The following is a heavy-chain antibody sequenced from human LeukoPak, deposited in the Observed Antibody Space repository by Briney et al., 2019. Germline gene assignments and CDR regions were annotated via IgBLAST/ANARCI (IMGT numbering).Heavy chain of an antibody. V-gene: IGHV4-34*01. D-gene: IGHD6-13*01. CDR2: INHSGST. CDR3: ARGQGIAAAGCLDY. J-gene: IGHJ4*02. CDR1: GGSFSGYY. Sequence: SETLSLTCAVYGGSFSGYYWSWIRQPPGKGLEWVGEINHSGSTNYNPSLKSRVTISVDTSKNQFSLKLSSVTAADTAVYYCARGQGIAAAGCLDYWGQGTLVTVSS.